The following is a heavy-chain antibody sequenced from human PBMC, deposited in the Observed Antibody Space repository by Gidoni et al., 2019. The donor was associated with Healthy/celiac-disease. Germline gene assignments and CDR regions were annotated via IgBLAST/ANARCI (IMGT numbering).Heavy chain of an antibody. CDR1: GFPFSSYG. CDR3: AKAHRYQLLYYFDY. D-gene: IGHD2-2*01. V-gene: IGHV3-30*18. J-gene: IGHJ4*02. CDR2: ISYDGSNK. Sequence: QVQLVESGGGVVQPGRSLRLSCAASGFPFSSYGMHWVRQAPGKGLEWVAVISYDGSNKYYADSVKGRFTISRDNSKNTLYLQMNSLRAEDTAVYYCAKAHRYQLLYYFDYWGQGTLVTVSS.